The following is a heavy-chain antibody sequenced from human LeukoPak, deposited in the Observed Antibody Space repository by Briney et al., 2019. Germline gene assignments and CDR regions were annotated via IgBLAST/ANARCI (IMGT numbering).Heavy chain of an antibody. CDR2: IYPGDYAT. V-gene: IGHV5-51*01. Sequence: GASLKISCKGSGYSFTSYWIGWVRQMPGKVLEWMGIIYPGDYATRYSAALQCQVTISADKSISTACLQWSSLKASDTAMYYCASSSYYYDSSGYRAFDIWGQGTMVTLSS. CDR3: ASSSYYYDSSGYRAFDI. CDR1: GYSFTSYW. D-gene: IGHD3-22*01. J-gene: IGHJ3*02.